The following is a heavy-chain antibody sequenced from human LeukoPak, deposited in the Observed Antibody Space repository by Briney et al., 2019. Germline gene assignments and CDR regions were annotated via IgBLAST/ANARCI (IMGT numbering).Heavy chain of an antibody. V-gene: IGHV4-38-2*02. D-gene: IGHD2-2*01. CDR1: GYSISSGFY. J-gene: IGHJ4*02. CDR2: MYHSGST. Sequence: SETLSLTCTVSGYSISSGFYWGWIRQPPGKGLEWIGSMYHSGSTYYNPSLKSRVTISVDTSKNQFSLKLSSVTAADTAVYYCARQGRYCSSASCRNFDYWGQGTLVTVSS. CDR3: ARQGRYCSSASCRNFDY.